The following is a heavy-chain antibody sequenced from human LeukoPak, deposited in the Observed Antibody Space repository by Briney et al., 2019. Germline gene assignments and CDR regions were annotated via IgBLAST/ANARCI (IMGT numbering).Heavy chain of an antibody. CDR1: GGTFSSYA. V-gene: IGHV1-69*06. CDR3: ARDCSTSCYGEVRDAFDI. J-gene: IGHJ3*02. D-gene: IGHD2-2*01. CDR2: IIPIFGTA. Sequence: SVKVSCKASGGTFSSYAISWVRQAPGQGLEWMGGIIPIFGTANYAQKFQGRVTITADKSTSIAYMELSSLSSEDTAVYYCARDCSTSCYGEVRDAFDIWGQGTMDPVSS.